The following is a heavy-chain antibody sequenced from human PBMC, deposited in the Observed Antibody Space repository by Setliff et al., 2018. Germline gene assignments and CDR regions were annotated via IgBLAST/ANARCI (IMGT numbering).Heavy chain of an antibody. J-gene: IGHJ3*02. CDR2: ISSSGSYT. CDR1: GFTFSTYW. CDR3: ARDNYYDSNQDSFDI. V-gene: IGHV3-21*06. D-gene: IGHD3-22*01. Sequence: PGGSLRLSCPVSGFTFSTYWMHWVRQAPGKGLEWVSGISSSGSYTYYAASVKGRFTISRDNANNSLFLQMDTLRPEDTAGYYCARDNYYDSNQDSFDIWGQGTMVTVSS.